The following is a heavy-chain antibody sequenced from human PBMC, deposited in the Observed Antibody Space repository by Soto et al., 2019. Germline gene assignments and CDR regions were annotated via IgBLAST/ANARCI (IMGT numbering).Heavy chain of an antibody. CDR1: GFTFSGSA. CDR3: TRRGSSDGMDV. Sequence: GSLRLSCAASGFTFSGSAMHWVRQASGKGLEWVGRIRSKANSYATAYAASVKGRFTISRDDSKNTAYLQMNSLKTEDTAVYYCTRRGSSDGMDVWGQGTTVTVSS. CDR2: IRSKANSYAT. V-gene: IGHV3-73*01. D-gene: IGHD6-6*01. J-gene: IGHJ6*02.